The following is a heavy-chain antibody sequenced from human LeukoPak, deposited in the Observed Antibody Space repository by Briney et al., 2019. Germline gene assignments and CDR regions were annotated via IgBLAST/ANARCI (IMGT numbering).Heavy chain of an antibody. V-gene: IGHV3-30*18. Sequence: GRSLRLSCAASEFSFSYSGMHWVRQAPGKGLEWVAAVWFGESSQSYPDSVKGRFTISRDNSKNTVWLEMNSLKVEDTAVYYCAKGGRDTSKYYFDYWGQGTQVTVSS. CDR3: AKGGRDTSKYYFDY. CDR1: EFSFSYSG. D-gene: IGHD1-26*01. J-gene: IGHJ4*02. CDR2: VWFGESSQ.